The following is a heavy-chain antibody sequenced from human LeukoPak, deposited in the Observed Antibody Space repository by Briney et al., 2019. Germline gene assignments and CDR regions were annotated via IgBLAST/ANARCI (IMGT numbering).Heavy chain of an antibody. J-gene: IGHJ4*02. CDR3: TSAQYCSSTSCEIFDY. V-gene: IGHV3-73*01. CDR1: GFTFSGSA. CDR2: IRSKANGYAT. Sequence: GGSLRLSCAASGFTFSGSAMQWVRQASGKGLEWVGRIRSKANGYATAYAASVKGRFTIPRDDSKNTAYLQMNSLKTEDTAVYYCTSAQYCSSTSCEIFDYWGQGTLVTVSS. D-gene: IGHD2-2*01.